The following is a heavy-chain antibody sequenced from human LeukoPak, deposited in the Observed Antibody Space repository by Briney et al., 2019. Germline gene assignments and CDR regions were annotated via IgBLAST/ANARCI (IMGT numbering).Heavy chain of an antibody. V-gene: IGHV4-39*01. CDR2: IYYSGNT. D-gene: IGHD3-3*01. J-gene: IGHJ4*02. CDR3: ARLWSGLRPPDY. Sequence: SETLSLTCTVSGGYINSNNYYWGWIRQPPGKGLEWIGSIYYSGNTYYNPSLKSRVTISVDTSKSQFSLKLNSVTDADTAVFYCARLWSGLRPPDYWGQGTLVTVSS. CDR1: GGYINSNNYY.